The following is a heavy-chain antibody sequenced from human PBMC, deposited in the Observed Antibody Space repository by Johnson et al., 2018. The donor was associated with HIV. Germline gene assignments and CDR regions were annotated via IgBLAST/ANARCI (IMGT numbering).Heavy chain of an antibody. J-gene: IGHJ3*02. V-gene: IGHV3-30*02. CDR1: GFAFSSYG. CDR3: AKDQSWIGTGHDTFDI. Sequence: QVPLEESGGGLVQPGRSLRLSCAASGFAFSSYGMHWVRQAPGKGLEWVAFIRFDGSNEYYLDSVKGRFTISRDNSKNTLYLQMSSLGAEDTAVYYCAKDQSWIGTGHDTFDIWGQGTMVTVSS. CDR2: IRFDGSNE. D-gene: IGHD1-1*01.